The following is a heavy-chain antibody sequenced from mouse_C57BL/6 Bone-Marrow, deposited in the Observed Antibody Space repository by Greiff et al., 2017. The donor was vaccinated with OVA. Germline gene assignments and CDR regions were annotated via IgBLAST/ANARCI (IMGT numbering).Heavy chain of an antibody. V-gene: IGHV1-81*01. D-gene: IGHD2-1*01. CDR1: GYTFTSYG. CDR2: IYPRSGNT. Sequence: QVQLQQSGAELARPGASVKLSCKASGYTFTSYGISWVKQRTGQGLEWIGEIYPRSGNTYYNEKFKGKATLTGDKSSSTAYMELRSLTSEDSAVYFCARAEVGLLWPRYFDVWGTGTTVTVSS. J-gene: IGHJ1*03. CDR3: ARAEVGLLWPRYFDV.